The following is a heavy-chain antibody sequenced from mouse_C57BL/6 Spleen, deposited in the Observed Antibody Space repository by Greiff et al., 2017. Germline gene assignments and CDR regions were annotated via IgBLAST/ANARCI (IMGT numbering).Heavy chain of an antibody. V-gene: IGHV1-52*01. J-gene: IGHJ2*01. D-gene: IGHD1-1*01. Sequence: QVQLQQPGAELVRPGSSVKLSCKASGYTFTSYWMHWVKQRPIQGLEWIGNIDPSTGGTHYNQKFKAKATLTVDKSSSTAYMQLRSLTSEDYSVYYCAGRDYGSSPFDYWGQGTTLTVSS. CDR3: AGRDYGSSPFDY. CDR1: GYTFTSYW. CDR2: IDPSTGGT.